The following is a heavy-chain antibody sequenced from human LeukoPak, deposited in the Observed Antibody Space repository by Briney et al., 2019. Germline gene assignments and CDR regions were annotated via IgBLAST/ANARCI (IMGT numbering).Heavy chain of an antibody. CDR2: ISSRSSYI. Sequence: PGGSLRLSCAASGFTFSSYNMNWVRQAPGKGLEWVSSISSRSSYIYYADSVKGRFTISRDNAKNSLYLQMNSLRAEDTAVYYCARDGNGYCSGGTCYSCPDYWGQGTLVTVSS. D-gene: IGHD2-15*01. V-gene: IGHV3-21*01. CDR3: ARDGNGYCSGGTCYSCPDY. J-gene: IGHJ4*02. CDR1: GFTFSSYN.